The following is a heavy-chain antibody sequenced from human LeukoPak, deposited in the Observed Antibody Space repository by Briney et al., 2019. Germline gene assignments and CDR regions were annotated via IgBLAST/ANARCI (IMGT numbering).Heavy chain of an antibody. D-gene: IGHD3-22*01. V-gene: IGHV3-7*01. Sequence: GGSLRLFCAAWGLMFSKQWMSWIRQAPGKGLEWAAHQSEDGRNKLYVEAVKGRFTIHRDNARHSLHFAMNSPRVQAPAVYYCVSWAGKYYETSDYFLVPANSWGQGTLVPVSS. CDR3: VSWAGKYYETSDYFLVPANS. CDR1: GLMFSKQW. J-gene: IGHJ4*02. CDR2: QSEDGRNK.